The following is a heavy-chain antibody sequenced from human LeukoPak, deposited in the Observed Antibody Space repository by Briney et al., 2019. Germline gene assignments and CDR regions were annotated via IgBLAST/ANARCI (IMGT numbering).Heavy chain of an antibody. D-gene: IGHD2-21*02. J-gene: IGHJ4*02. V-gene: IGHV2-5*02. CDR1: GFSLSIPDVG. CDR3: AHKCRGDCSAAFDY. Sequence: SGPTLVNPTQTLTLTCTFSGFSLSIPDVGVGWIRQPPGKALEWLALIYWDDYKRYNPSLKSRLTITKATSINQVVLKVTNLGPVDTATYYYAHKCRGDCSAAFDYWGQGTLVTVSS. CDR2: IYWDDYK.